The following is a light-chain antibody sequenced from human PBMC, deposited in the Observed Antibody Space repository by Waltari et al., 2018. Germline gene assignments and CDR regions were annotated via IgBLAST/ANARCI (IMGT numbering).Light chain of an antibody. V-gene: IGLV2-14*01. J-gene: IGLJ2*01. CDR3: SSYTSSTVV. Sequence: QSALTQPASVSGSPGQSITISCTGTSSDVGGYNYVSWYQQHPGKAPKLMIYEVSNRPSGVSNRFAGSKSGNTASLPTSGLQAEDEADYYCSSYTSSTVVFGGGTKLTVL. CDR1: SSDVGGYNY. CDR2: EVS.